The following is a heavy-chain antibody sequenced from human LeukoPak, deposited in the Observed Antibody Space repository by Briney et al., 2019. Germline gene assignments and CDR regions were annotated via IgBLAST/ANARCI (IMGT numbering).Heavy chain of an antibody. CDR1: GFIFHSA. CDR2: ISGSGVST. J-gene: IGHJ4*02. D-gene: IGHD3-16*02. Sequence: GGSLRLSCAASGFIFHSAMSWVRQAPGKGLEWVSGISGSGVSTYYADSVKGRFTISRDNSKNTLYLQMNSLRAEDTAVYYCAREPDFSFTYSFDYWGQGTLVTVSS. V-gene: IGHV3-23*01. CDR3: AREPDFSFTYSFDY.